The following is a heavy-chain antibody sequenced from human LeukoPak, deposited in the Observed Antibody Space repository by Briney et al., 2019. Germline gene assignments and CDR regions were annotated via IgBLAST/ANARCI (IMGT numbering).Heavy chain of an antibody. CDR3: ARARIAAPLLDY. J-gene: IGHJ4*02. D-gene: IGHD6-13*01. CDR2: IKEDGSEK. V-gene: IGHV3-7*02. CDR1: GFTFSSYW. Sequence: GGSLRLSCAASGFTFSSYWMSWVRQAPGKGLEWVANIKEDGSEKYYVDSVKGRFTISRDNAKNSLYLQMNSLRVEDTAVYFCARARIAAPLLDYWGQGTLVTVSS.